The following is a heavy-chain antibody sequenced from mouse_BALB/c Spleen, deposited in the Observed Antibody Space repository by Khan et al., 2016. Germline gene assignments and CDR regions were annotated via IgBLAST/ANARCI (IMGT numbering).Heavy chain of an antibody. CDR1: GYTFTDYV. V-gene: IGHV1-77*01. J-gene: IGHJ3*01. Sequence: VQLKQSGPELVKPGASVKMSCKASGYTFTDYVISWVKQRTGQGLEWIGEIYPGSGSTYYNEKFKGKATLTADKSSNTAYMQLSSRTSEDSAVYFCARADAGRFAYWGQGTLVTVSA. CDR3: ARADAGRFAY. CDR2: IYPGSGST.